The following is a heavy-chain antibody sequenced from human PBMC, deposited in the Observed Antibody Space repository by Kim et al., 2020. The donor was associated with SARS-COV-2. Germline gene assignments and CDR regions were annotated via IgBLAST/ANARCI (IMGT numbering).Heavy chain of an antibody. CDR3: ARGRYDIVTGDINGMDV. CDR1: GYTFTGYY. D-gene: IGHD3-9*01. CDR2: INPNSGGT. J-gene: IGHJ6*02. Sequence: ASVKVSCKASGYTFTGYYMHWVRQAPGQGLEWMGWINPNSGGTNYAQKFQGWVIMTRDTSISTAYMELSRLRSDDTAVYYCARGRYDIVTGDINGMDVWGQGATVTVSS. V-gene: IGHV1-2*04.